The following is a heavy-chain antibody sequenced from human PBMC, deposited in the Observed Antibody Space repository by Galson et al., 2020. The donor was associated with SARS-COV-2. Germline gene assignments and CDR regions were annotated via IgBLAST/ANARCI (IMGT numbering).Heavy chain of an antibody. J-gene: IGHJ6*03. CDR3: AKEYALEWLLSVHGYYYYMDV. D-gene: IGHD3-3*01. CDR2: ISGSGGST. Sequence: GGSLRLSCAASGFTFSSYPMSWVRQAPGKGLEWVSAISGSGGSTYYADSMKGRFTISRDNSKNTLYLQMNSLRAEDTAVYYCAKEYALEWLLSVHGYYYYMDVWGKGTTVTVSS. V-gene: IGHV3-23*01. CDR1: GFTFSSYP.